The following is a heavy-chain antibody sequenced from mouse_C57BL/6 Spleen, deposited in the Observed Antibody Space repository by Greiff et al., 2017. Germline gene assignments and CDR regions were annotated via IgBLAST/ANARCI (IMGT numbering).Heavy chain of an antibody. D-gene: IGHD1-1*01. J-gene: IGHJ1*03. CDR2: IWSGGST. V-gene: IGHV2-2*01. Sequence: QVQLKQSGPGLVQPSQSLSITCTVSGFSLTSYGVHWVRQSPGKGLEWLGVIWSGGSTDYNAAFISRLSISKDNSKSQVFFKMNRLQADDTAIYYCARDYYGSSYWYFDVWGTGTTVTVSS. CDR1: GFSLTSYG. CDR3: ARDYYGSSYWYFDV.